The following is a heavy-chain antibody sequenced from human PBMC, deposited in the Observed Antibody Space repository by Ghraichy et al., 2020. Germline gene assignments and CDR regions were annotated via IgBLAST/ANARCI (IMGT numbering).Heavy chain of an antibody. J-gene: IGHJ6*02. CDR2: IGTLSDT. CDR1: GFTFSRYD. V-gene: IGHV3-13*01. Sequence: GGSLRLSCAASGFTFSRYDMHWVRQAKGKGLEWVSAIGTLSDTFYPGSVKGRFTISRDNAKNSLYLQMNSLRPEATAVYFVTRDPPDGWSPGMDVWGQGTTVTVSS. CDR3: TRDPPDGWSPGMDV. D-gene: IGHD6-19*01.